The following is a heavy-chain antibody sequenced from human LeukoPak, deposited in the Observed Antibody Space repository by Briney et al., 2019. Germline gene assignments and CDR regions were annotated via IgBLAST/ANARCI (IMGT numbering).Heavy chain of an antibody. J-gene: IGHJ4*02. CDR1: GYTFTIYG. D-gene: IGHD4-23*01. Sequence: ASVNLSCKSSGYTFTIYGISWVRHAPGQGLEWMGWISANNGNTNYAQKLQGRVTMTTDTSTSTAYMELRSLRSHDTAVYYRARARLRWPIDYWGQGTLVTVSS. CDR3: ARARLRWPIDY. CDR2: ISANNGNT. V-gene: IGHV1-18*01.